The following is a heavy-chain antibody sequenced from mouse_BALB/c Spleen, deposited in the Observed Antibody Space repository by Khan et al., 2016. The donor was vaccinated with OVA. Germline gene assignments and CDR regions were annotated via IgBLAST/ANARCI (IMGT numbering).Heavy chain of an antibody. CDR3: ARNYDYDEGLAY. J-gene: IGHJ3*01. Sequence: VELVESGPGLVQPSQSLSITCTVSGFSLTSYGVHWVRQSPRKGLEWLGVIWSGGSTDYNEAFISRLSISKDNSKSQVFFKMNSLQGNDTAIYYCARNYDYDEGLAYWGQGTLVTVSA. CDR1: GFSLTSYG. V-gene: IGHV2-2*02. D-gene: IGHD2-4*01. CDR2: IWSGGST.